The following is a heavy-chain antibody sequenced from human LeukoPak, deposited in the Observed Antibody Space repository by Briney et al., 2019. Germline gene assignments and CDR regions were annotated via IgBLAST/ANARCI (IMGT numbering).Heavy chain of an antibody. D-gene: IGHD4-11*01. CDR2: IYYSGST. CDR3: ARHSNDYRSFPLDY. V-gene: IGHV4-39*01. Sequence: SEILSLTCTVSGGSIGSSSYYWGWIRQPPGKGLEWIGSIYYSGSTYYNPSLKSRVTISVDTSKNQFSLKLTSVTAADTAMYYCARHSNDYRSFPLDYWGQGTLVTVSS. CDR1: GGSIGSSSYY. J-gene: IGHJ4*02.